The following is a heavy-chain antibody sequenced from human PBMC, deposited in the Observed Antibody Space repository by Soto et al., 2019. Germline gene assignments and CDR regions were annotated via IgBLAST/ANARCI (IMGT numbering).Heavy chain of an antibody. J-gene: IGHJ4*02. V-gene: IGHV1-3*01. CDR3: ARTGYYGSGMYHFDY. Sequence: QVHLVQSGAEVKEPGASVKVSCKTSGYTFTTYPIHWVRQAPGQSLEWMGFINAANGDTGYSQKFQGRVTIARDTSASTAYMEMSSLISEDTAVYFCARTGYYGSGMYHFDYWGQGTLVTVSS. CDR1: GYTFTTYP. D-gene: IGHD3-10*01. CDR2: INAANGDT.